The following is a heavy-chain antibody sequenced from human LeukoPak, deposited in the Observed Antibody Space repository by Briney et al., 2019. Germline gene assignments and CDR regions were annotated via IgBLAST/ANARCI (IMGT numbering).Heavy chain of an antibody. CDR3: ARDAVVVPAAIIDY. V-gene: IGHV1-18*01. D-gene: IGHD2-2*02. CDR1: GYTFTSYG. J-gene: IGHJ4*02. CDR2: IGAYNGNT. Sequence: ASVRVSCKASGYTFTSYGISWVRQAPGQGLEWMGWIGAYNGNTNYAQKLQGRVTMTTDTSTSTAYMELRSLRSDDTAVYYCARDAVVVPAAIIDYWGQGTLVTVSS.